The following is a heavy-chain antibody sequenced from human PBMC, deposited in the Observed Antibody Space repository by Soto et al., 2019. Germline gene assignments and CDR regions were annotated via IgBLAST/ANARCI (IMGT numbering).Heavy chain of an antibody. J-gene: IGHJ4*02. V-gene: IGHV3-33*01. Sequence: GGSLRLSCAESGFTFSSYGMHWVRQCPGKGLEGVAVIWYDGSNKYYADSVKGRFTISRDNSKNTLYLQMNSLRAEDTAVYYCARNSRFDTPMVYWGQETLVTVSS. CDR1: GFTFSSYG. D-gene: IGHD5-18*01. CDR2: IWYDGSNK. CDR3: ARNSRFDTPMVY.